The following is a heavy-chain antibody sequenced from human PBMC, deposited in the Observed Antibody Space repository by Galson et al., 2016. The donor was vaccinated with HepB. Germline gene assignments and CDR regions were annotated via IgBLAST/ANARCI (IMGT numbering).Heavy chain of an antibody. D-gene: IGHD1-26*01. CDR1: GFTFSSYA. V-gene: IGHV3-30*18. Sequence: SLRLSCAASGFTFSSYAMYWVRQAPGKGLEWVAVISYAGSNNYYADSVKGRFTISRDNSKNTLFLQMNSLRAEDTAVYYCAKEPAPVGSYGVYYYYGRDVWGQGTTVTVSS. CDR3: AKEPAPVGSYGVYYYYGRDV. CDR2: ISYAGSNN. J-gene: IGHJ6*02.